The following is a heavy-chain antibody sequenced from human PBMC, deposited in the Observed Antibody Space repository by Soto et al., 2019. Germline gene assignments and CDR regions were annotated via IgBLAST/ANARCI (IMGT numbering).Heavy chain of an antibody. J-gene: IGHJ6*03. Sequence: QDQLVQSGAEVKKPGASVTVSCKASGYSFTNYGVTWVRQAPGQGREWMGWISAFNGNTHYAQNLQGRVTMTTDASTSTASMELRSLRSDDTPVYYCARDRGVAPPVAGNTHYYYYMDVWGKVTTVTVSS. V-gene: IGHV1-18*01. D-gene: IGHD6-19*01. CDR3: ARDRGVAPPVAGNTHYYYYMDV. CDR1: GYSFTNYG. CDR2: ISAFNGNT.